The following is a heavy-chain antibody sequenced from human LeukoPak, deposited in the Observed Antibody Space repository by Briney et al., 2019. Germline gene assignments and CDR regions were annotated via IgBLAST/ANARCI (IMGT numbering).Heavy chain of an antibody. CDR1: GYTFTSYG. J-gene: IGHJ5*02. D-gene: IGHD2-2*01. CDR3: ARDQFIYCSSTSCYENWLDP. V-gene: IGHV1-18*04. CDR2: ISAYNGNT. Sequence: GASVKVSCKASGYTFTSYGISWVRQAPGQGLEWMGWISAYNGNTNYAQKLQGRVTMTTDTSTSTAYMELRSLRSDDTAVYYCARDQFIYCSSTSCYENWLDPWGQGTLVTVSS.